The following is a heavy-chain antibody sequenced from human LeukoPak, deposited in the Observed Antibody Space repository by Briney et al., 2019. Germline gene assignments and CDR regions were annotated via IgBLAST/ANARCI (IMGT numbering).Heavy chain of an antibody. CDR1: GYSISSGYY. V-gene: IGHV3-69-1*01. CDR2: ISSSSYI. D-gene: IGHD3-10*01. Sequence: ETLSLTCTVSGYSISSGYYWGWIRLPPGKGLEWVSSISSSSYIYYADSVKGRFTISRDNAKNSLYLQMNSLRAEDTAVYYCARDDGSGYWGQGTLVTVSS. CDR3: ARDDGSGY. J-gene: IGHJ4*02.